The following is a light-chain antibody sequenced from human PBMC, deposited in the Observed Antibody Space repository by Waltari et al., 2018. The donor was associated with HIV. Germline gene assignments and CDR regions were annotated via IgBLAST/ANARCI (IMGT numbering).Light chain of an antibody. Sequence: EIVLTQSPATLSLSPGERATLSCRASQSVSTYLAWYQQKSGQSPRLLIYDASIRATGIPARFSGSGSGTDFTLTISSLEPEDFAVYYCQQRSNCPPAPTFGGGTKVEIK. V-gene: IGKV3-11*01. CDR1: QSVSTY. J-gene: IGKJ4*01. CDR2: DAS. CDR3: QQRSNCPPAPT.